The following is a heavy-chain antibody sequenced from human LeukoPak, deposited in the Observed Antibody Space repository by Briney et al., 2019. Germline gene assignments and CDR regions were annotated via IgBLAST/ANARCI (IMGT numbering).Heavy chain of an antibody. J-gene: IGHJ4*02. CDR1: GYSISSGYY. CDR3: AREGIGAAAGTGPWRY. CDR2: IYHRGST. D-gene: IGHD6-13*01. V-gene: IGHV4-38-2*02. Sequence: SETLSLTCTVSGYSISSGYYWGWIRQPPGKGLECIGTIYHRGSTYYNPSLKSRVTISVDTSKNQFSLKLSSVTAADTAVYYCAREGIGAAAGTGPWRYWGQGTLVTVSS.